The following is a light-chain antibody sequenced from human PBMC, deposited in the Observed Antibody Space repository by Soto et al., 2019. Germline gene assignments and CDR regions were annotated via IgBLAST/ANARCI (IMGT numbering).Light chain of an antibody. CDR3: SSYRSSTTPFV. CDR2: DVS. Sequence: QSVLTQPASVSGSPGQSITISCTGTTSDIGGYYFVSWFQQYPGKAPTLIIYDVSNRPSRSSSRFSGSKTGNTATLTISGLQAEDEADYYCSSYRSSTTPFVFGTGTKVTVL. V-gene: IGLV2-14*01. J-gene: IGLJ1*01. CDR1: TSDIGGYYF.